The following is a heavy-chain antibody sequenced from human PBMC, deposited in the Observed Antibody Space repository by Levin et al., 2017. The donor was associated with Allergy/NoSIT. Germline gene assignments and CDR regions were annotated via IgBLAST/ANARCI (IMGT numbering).Heavy chain of an antibody. V-gene: IGHV3-23*01. Sequence: GGSLRLSCAASGFTFSNYAMSWVRQAPGKGLEWVSTINGSGGRTYYADSVKGRFTISRDNSKNTLYLQVNSLRAEDTAVYYCANGGRTTAKVDYWGQGTLVTVSS. CDR1: GFTFSNYA. CDR3: ANGGRTTAKVDY. J-gene: IGHJ4*02. CDR2: INGSGGRT. D-gene: IGHD4-17*01.